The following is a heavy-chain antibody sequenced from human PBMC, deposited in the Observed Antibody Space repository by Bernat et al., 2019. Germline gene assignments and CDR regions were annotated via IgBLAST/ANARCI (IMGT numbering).Heavy chain of an antibody. Sequence: EVQLVESGGGLVKPGGSLRLSCAASGFTFSNAWMNWVRQAPGKGLEWVGRIKSKTDGGTTDYAAPVKGRFTISRDDSKNTLYLQMNSLRAEDTAVYYCAREWGKWELLFWFDPWGQGTLVTVSS. V-gene: IGHV3-15*07. CDR2: IKSKTDGGTT. CDR3: AREWGKWELLFWFDP. J-gene: IGHJ5*02. CDR1: GFTFSNAW. D-gene: IGHD1-26*01.